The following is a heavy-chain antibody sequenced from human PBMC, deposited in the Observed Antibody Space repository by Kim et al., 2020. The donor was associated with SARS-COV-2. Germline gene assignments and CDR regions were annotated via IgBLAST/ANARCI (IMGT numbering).Heavy chain of an antibody. D-gene: IGHD3-10*01. CDR3: AKDLDYYGSGSYYFPIDY. Sequence: GGSLRLSCVASGFTFSSYAMSWVRQAPGKGLEWVSAISGSGGSTYYADSVKGRFTISRVNSKNTLYLQMNSLRAEDTAVYYCAKDLDYYGSGSYYFPIDYWGQGTLVTVSS. CDR1: GFTFSSYA. J-gene: IGHJ4*02. CDR2: ISGSGGST. V-gene: IGHV3-23*01.